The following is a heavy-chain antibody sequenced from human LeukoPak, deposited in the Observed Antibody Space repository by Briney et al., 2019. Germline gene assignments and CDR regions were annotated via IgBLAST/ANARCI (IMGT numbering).Heavy chain of an antibody. Sequence: GGSLRLSCAASGFTFNRYGMNWVRQAPGKGLEWVSYISSSSSTIYYADSVKGRFTISRDNAKNSLYLQMNSLRAEDTAVYYCARDVISSGNWFDPWGQGTLVTVSS. CDR1: GFTFNRYG. D-gene: IGHD3-16*02. CDR2: ISSSSSTI. V-gene: IGHV3-48*01. CDR3: ARDVISSGNWFDP. J-gene: IGHJ5*02.